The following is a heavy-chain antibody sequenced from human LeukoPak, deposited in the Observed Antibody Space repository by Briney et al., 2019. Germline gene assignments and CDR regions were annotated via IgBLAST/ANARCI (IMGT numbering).Heavy chain of an antibody. CDR1: GGSISSGGYS. CDR2: IYTSGST. CDR3: ARAGFQRSFDY. J-gene: IGHJ4*02. V-gene: IGHV4-61*02. Sequence: PSQTLSLTCAVSGGSISSGGYSWSWIRQPPGKGLEWIGRIYTSGSTNYNPSLKSRVTISVDTSKNQFSLKLSSVTAADTAVYYCARAGFQRSFDYWGQGTLVTVSS. D-gene: IGHD1-1*01.